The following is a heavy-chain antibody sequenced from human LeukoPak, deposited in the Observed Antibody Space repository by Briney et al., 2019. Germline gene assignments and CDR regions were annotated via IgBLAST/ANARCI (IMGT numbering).Heavy chain of an antibody. D-gene: IGHD3-3*01. CDR2: IYYSGST. CDR1: GGSISSYY. CDR3: ARGRRSGSRYYYHYMDV. V-gene: IGHV4-59*12. J-gene: IGHJ6*03. Sequence: SETLSLTCTVSGGSISSYYWSWIRQPPGKGLEWIGYIYYSGSTNYNPSLKSRVTISVDTSKNQFSLKLSSVTAADTAVYYCARGRRSGSRYYYHYMDVWGKGTTVTVSS.